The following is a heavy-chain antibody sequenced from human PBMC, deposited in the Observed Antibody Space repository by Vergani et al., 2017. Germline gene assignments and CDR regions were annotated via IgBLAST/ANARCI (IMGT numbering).Heavy chain of an antibody. CDR1: GFTFSTYW. V-gene: IGHV3-7*03. Sequence: EVQMVESGGGLVQPGGSLRLSCAASGFTFSTYWMTWVRQAPGKGLEWVANLKQDGTEKHSVDSVKGRFTISRDDSKSIAYLQMNNLQTEDTAMYYCVRDQVTMLRGSDALDIWGQGTMVTVSS. J-gene: IGHJ3*02. D-gene: IGHD3-10*01. CDR2: LKQDGTEK. CDR3: VRDQVTMLRGSDALDI.